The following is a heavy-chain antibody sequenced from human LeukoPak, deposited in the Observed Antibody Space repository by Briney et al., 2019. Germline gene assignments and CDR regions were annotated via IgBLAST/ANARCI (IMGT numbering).Heavy chain of an antibody. CDR1: GGSISSGGYF. V-gene: IGHV4-31*03. D-gene: IGHD6-13*01. J-gene: IGHJ4*02. CDR2: IYYSGST. CDR3: ARGVAAAGADY. Sequence: SETLSLTCTVSGGSISSGGYFWARIRQQPGKGLEWIGYIYYSGSTYYNPSLKSRVTISVDTPKNQFSLKLTSVTAADTAVYYCARGVAAAGADYWGQGTLVTVSS.